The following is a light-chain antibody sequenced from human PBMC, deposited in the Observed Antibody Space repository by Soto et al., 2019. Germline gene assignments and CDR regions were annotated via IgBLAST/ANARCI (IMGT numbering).Light chain of an antibody. CDR1: QSLLHSNGYNY. CDR2: LGS. J-gene: IGKJ2*01. Sequence: DIVMTQSPLSLTVTPGEPAYISCSSSQSLLHSNGYNYLDWYLQKPGQSPQLLIYLGSNRASGVPDRFSGSGSGTDFTLKISRVEAEDVGVYYCMQALQTPYTFGQGTKLEIK. CDR3: MQALQTPYT. V-gene: IGKV2-28*01.